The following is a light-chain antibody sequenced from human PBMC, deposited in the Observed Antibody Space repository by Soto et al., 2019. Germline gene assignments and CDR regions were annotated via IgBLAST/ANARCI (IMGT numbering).Light chain of an antibody. V-gene: IGLV2-14*01. J-gene: IGLJ1*01. CDR2: EVS. Sequence: QSVLTQPASVSGSPGQSITISCTGTSSDVGGYDYVPWYQLHPGKAPKLMVFEVSNRPSGVSYRFSGSKSGNTASLTISGLQAEEEADYFCSSYSISTAYLFGTGTKVTVL. CDR1: SSDVGGYDY. CDR3: SSYSISTAYL.